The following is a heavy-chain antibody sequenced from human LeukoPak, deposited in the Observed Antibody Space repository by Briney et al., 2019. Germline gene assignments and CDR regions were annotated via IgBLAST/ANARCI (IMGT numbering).Heavy chain of an antibody. D-gene: IGHD1-14*01. J-gene: IGHJ6*03. CDR1: GGTFSSYA. CDR3: ARVITLSRGPELVYYYMDV. V-gene: IGHV1-69*06. CDR2: IIPIFGTA. Sequence: SVKVSCKASGGTFSSYAISWVRQAPGQGLERMGGIIPIFGTANYAQKFQGRVTITADKSTSTAYMELSSLRSEDTAVYYCARVITLSRGPELVYYYMDVWGKGTTVTVSS.